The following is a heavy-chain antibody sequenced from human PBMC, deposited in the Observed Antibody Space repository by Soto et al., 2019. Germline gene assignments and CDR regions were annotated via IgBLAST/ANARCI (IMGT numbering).Heavy chain of an antibody. Sequence: PGGSLRLSCAVSGIAFNDAWMTWVRQAPGKGLEWVGRIGSEIDGATIDYAGPVKGRFTISRDGSKSTVFLQMNSLNTGDTAIYFCIADNSYSVGGGLQWGQGTQVTVS. CDR3: IADNSYSVGGGLQ. CDR2: IGSEIDGATI. D-gene: IGHD4-4*01. V-gene: IGHV3-15*04. CDR1: GIAFNDAW. J-gene: IGHJ4*02.